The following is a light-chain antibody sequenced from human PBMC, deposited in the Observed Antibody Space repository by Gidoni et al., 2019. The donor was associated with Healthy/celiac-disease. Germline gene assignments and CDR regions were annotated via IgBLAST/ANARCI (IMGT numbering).Light chain of an antibody. V-gene: IGKV2-28*01. CDR3: MQALQTPKT. Sequence: DIVMTQSPLSLPVTPGEPASISGRSSQSLLHSNGYNYLDWYLQKPGQSPQLLIYLGSNRASRVPDRFSGSGSGTDFTLKISRVEAEDVGVYYCMQALQTPKTFGQGTKVEIK. J-gene: IGKJ1*01. CDR1: QSLLHSNGYNY. CDR2: LGS.